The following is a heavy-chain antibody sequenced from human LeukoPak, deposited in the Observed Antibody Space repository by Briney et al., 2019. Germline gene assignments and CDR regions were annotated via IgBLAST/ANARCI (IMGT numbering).Heavy chain of an antibody. J-gene: IGHJ6*01. Sequence: SETLSLTCSVSDGSISSYYWSWIRQPPGKGLEWIGFIYYNGSTNYNPSLKSRVTISVDTSKNQFSLKLSSVTAADTAVYYCASLAIFGVVNHYYYYGMDVWGQGTTVTVSS. CDR3: ASLAIFGVVNHYYYYGMDV. CDR2: IYYNGST. V-gene: IGHV4-59*01. CDR1: DGSISSYY. D-gene: IGHD3-3*01.